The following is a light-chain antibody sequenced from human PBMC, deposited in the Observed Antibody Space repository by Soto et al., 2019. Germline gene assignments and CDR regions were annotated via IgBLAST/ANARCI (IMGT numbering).Light chain of an antibody. V-gene: IGKV3-15*01. CDR3: QQYHVCPIK. CDR1: QSVSSN. CDR2: VAS. J-gene: IGKJ4*02. Sequence: EIVMTQSPATLSVSPGERATLSCRASQSVSSNLAWYQQKPGQTPKLLIYVASTRAPGIPARFSGSGSVTEFTITISSLQSEDFAVYYCQQYHVCPIKLGGGTKVEFK.